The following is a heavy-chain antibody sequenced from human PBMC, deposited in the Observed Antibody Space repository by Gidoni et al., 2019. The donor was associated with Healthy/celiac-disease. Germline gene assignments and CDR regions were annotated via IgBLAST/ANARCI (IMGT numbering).Heavy chain of an antibody. D-gene: IGHD4-17*01. CDR3: ARRPDYAPRYFDL. CDR2: INPNSDGT. Sequence: QVQLVQSGAEVKKPGASVKVSCKASGYTFTGYYLHWVRQAPGQGLEWMGWINPNSDGTNYAQKFQGRVTMTRDTSISTAYMELSRLRSDDTAVYYCARRPDYAPRYFDLWGRGTLVTVSS. J-gene: IGHJ2*01. V-gene: IGHV1-2*02. CDR1: GYTFTGYY.